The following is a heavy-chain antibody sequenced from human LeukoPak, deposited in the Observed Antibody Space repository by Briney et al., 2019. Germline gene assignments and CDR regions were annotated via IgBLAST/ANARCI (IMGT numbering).Heavy chain of an antibody. D-gene: IGHD6-6*01. CDR3: ASAPYSTSAVY. Sequence: SETLSLTCTVSGGSISSYYWSWIRQPPGKGLGWIGYIYYSGSTNYNPSLKSRVTISVDTSKNQFSLKLSSVTAADTAVYYCASAPYSTSAVYWGQGTLVTVSS. CDR2: IYYSGST. CDR1: GGSISSYY. J-gene: IGHJ4*02. V-gene: IGHV4-59*08.